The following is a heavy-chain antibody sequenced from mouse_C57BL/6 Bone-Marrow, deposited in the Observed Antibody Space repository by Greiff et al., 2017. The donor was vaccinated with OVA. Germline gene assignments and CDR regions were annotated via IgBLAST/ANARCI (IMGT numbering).Heavy chain of an antibody. D-gene: IGHD2-1*01. CDR1: GYTFTSYW. CDR2: INPSNGGT. CDR3: ASRVYGNYLDY. V-gene: IGHV1-53*01. Sequence: QVQLQQPGTELVKPGASVKLSCKASGYTFTSYWMHWVKQRPGQGLEWIGNINPSNGGTNYNEKFKSKATLTVDKSSSTAYMQLSRLTSEDAAVYDCASRVYGNYLDYWGQGTTLTVSS. J-gene: IGHJ2*01.